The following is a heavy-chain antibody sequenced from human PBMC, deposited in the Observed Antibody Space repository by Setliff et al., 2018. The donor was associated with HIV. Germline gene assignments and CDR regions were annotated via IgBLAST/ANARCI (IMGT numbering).Heavy chain of an antibody. CDR1: GYSISSGYF. CDR2: INHSGST. J-gene: IGHJ4*02. Sequence: SETLSLTCAVSGYSISSGYFWGWIRQPPGKGLEWIGEINHSGSTNYNPSLKSRVTISVDKSKNQFSLMLSSVTAADTAVYYCARDQKGYSYGYFDSWGQGTLVTVSS. V-gene: IGHV4-38-2*02. D-gene: IGHD5-18*01. CDR3: ARDQKGYSYGYFDS.